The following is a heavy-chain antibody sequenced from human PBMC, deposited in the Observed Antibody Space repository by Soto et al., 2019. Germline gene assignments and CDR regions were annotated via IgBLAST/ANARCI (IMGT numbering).Heavy chain of an antibody. Sequence: SETLSLTCVVSGGSFSSYHWAWIRQTPVKGLEWIGEIDENGSARYNPSLQGRVTLSLDTPKNQLSLSLTSVTAADTAVYYCARDRRASNSLPRWFDPWGQGTLVTVS. CDR3: ARDRRASNSLPRWFDP. D-gene: IGHD2-21*01. CDR2: IDENGSA. J-gene: IGHJ5*02. CDR1: GGSFSSYH. V-gene: IGHV4-34*01.